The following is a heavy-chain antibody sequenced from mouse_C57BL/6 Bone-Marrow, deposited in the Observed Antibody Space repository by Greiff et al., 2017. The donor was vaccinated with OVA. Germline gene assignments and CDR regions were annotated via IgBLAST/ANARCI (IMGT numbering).Heavy chain of an antibody. CDR2: INPNNGGT. J-gene: IGHJ3*01. V-gene: IGHV1-26*01. CDR1: GYTFTDYY. Sequence: VQLQQSGPELVKPGASVKISCKASGYTFTDYYMNWVKQSHGKSLEWIGDINPNNGGTSYNQKFKGKATLTVDKSSSTAYMELRSLTSEDSAVYYCARRGGNRAWFAYWGQGTLVTVSA. CDR3: ARRGGNRAWFAY.